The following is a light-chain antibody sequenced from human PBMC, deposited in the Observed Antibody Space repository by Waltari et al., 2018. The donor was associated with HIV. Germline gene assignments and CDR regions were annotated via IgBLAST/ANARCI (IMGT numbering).Light chain of an antibody. CDR1: QSLLHSDGKTY. CDR2: EVS. CDR3: MQTVQFSWT. V-gene: IGKV2D-29*01. J-gene: IGKJ1*01. Sequence: EIVMTQTPLSLSVTPGQPASISCKSSQSLLHSDGKTYLYWYLQRPGQPPQPLMYEVSTRFAGVPDRFSGSGSGTDFTLRISRVEAEDVGVYYCMQTVQFSWTFGQGTKVQIK.